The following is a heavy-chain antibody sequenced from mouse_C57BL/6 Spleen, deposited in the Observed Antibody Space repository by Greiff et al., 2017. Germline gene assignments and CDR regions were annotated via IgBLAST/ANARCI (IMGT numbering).Heavy chain of an antibody. Sequence: EVQLQQSGPELVKPGASVKISCKASGYTFTDYYMNWVKQSHGKSLEWIGDINPNNGGTSYNQKFKGKATLTVDKSSSTAYMALRSLTSEDSAVYYCARWGDYDYVSWFAYWGQGTLVTVSA. CDR3: ARWGDYDYVSWFAY. CDR1: GYTFTDYY. D-gene: IGHD2-4*01. V-gene: IGHV1-26*01. CDR2: INPNNGGT. J-gene: IGHJ3*01.